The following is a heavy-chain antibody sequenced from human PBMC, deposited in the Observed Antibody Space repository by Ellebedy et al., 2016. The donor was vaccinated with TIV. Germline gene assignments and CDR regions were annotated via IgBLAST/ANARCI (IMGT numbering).Heavy chain of an antibody. V-gene: IGHV3-23*01. Sequence: PGGSLRLSCAASGFTFKNYAVSWVRQPPGKGLEWVASIRDNGGGTYYADSVKGRFTISRDNSKNTFYLHMKSLRAEDKALYYCAKGYMSPFDYWGQGNLVTVSS. CDR3: AKGYMSPFDY. CDR1: GFTFKNYA. J-gene: IGHJ4*02. D-gene: IGHD2-2*02. CDR2: IRDNGGGT.